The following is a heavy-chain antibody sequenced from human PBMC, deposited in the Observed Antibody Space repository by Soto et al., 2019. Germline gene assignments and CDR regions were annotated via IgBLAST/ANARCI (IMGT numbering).Heavy chain of an antibody. D-gene: IGHD3-10*01. CDR3: VKEQITMVRGVISSFDI. Sequence: PGGSLRLSCSASGFTFSSYAMHWVRQAPGKGLEYVSAISSNGGSTYYADSVKGRFTISRDNSKNTLYLQMSSLRAEDTAVYYCVKEQITMVRGVISSFDIWGQGTMVTVSS. CDR2: ISSNGGST. CDR1: GFTFSSYA. J-gene: IGHJ3*02. V-gene: IGHV3-64D*08.